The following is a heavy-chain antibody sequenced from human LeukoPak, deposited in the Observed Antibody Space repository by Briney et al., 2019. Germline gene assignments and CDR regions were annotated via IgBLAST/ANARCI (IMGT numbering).Heavy chain of an antibody. J-gene: IGHJ6*02. Sequence: SETLSLTCAVSGDSISSSNWWTWVRQPPGKGLQWIGEIYHSGSTNYNPSLKSRVTISVDTSKNQFSLKLSSVTAADTAVYYCARHQGYYGSGSYYFSYYYYGMDVWGQGTTVTVSS. CDR2: IYHSGST. CDR3: ARHQGYYGSGSYYFSYYYYGMDV. V-gene: IGHV4-4*02. CDR1: GDSISSSNW. D-gene: IGHD3-10*01.